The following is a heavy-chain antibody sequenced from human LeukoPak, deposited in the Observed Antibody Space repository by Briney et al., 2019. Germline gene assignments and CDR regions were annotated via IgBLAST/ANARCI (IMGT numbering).Heavy chain of an antibody. CDR3: ARVGFSSSWSLQYYYYYYMDV. CDR1: GYTFTSYD. J-gene: IGHJ6*03. D-gene: IGHD6-13*01. Sequence: ASVKVSCKAAGYTFTSYDINWVRQATGQGLEWMGWMNPNSGNTGSAQKFQGRVTMTRNTSISTAYMELSSLRSEDTAVYYCARVGFSSSWSLQYYYYYYMDVWGKGTTVTVSS. V-gene: IGHV1-8*01. CDR2: MNPNSGNT.